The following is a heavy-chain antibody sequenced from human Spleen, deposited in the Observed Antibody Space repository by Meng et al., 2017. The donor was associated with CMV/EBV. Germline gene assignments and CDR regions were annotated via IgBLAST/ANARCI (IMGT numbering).Heavy chain of an antibody. V-gene: IGHV4-39*01. CDR1: GSISSASHY. J-gene: IGHJ4*02. CDR2: IYCSGST. D-gene: IGHD3-22*01. Sequence: GSISSASHYWGWIRQAPGKGLEWIGNIYCSGSTYYNPSLKSRVTISVDSSKRLFSLHLNSVTAGDTAVYYCARREPFYNSSPYYFDYWGQGTLDTVSS. CDR3: ARREPFYNSSPYYFDY.